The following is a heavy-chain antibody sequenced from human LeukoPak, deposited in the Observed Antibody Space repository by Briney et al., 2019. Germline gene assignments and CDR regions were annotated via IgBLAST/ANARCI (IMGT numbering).Heavy chain of an antibody. Sequence: SETLSLTCTVSGGSISSSSYYWGWIRQPPGKGLEWIGSIYYSGSTYYNPSLKSRVTISVDTSKNQFSLKLSSVAAADTAVYYCQGNIPAFDIWGQGAMVTVSS. CDR2: IYYSGST. J-gene: IGHJ3*02. CDR1: GGSISSSSYY. V-gene: IGHV4-39*01. D-gene: IGHD2/OR15-2a*01. CDR3: QGNIPAFDI.